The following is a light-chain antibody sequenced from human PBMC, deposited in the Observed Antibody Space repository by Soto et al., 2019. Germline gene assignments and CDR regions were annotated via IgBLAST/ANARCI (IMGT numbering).Light chain of an antibody. V-gene: IGLV2-18*02. CDR2: DVS. J-gene: IGLJ1*01. CDR3: SSYTSSSTHV. CDR1: SSDVGNSNG. Sequence: QSVLTQPPSVSGSPVQSVALSCTGTSSDVGNSNGVSWYQQPPGTARKLMIYDVSNRPSGVPDRFSGSKSGNTASLTISGLQAEDEAEYYCSSYTSSSTHVFGTGTKVTV.